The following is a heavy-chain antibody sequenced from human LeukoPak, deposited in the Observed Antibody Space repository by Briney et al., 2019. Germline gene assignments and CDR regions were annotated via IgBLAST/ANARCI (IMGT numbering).Heavy chain of an antibody. CDR1: GGSISSSSYY. Sequence: SETLSLTCTVSGGSISSSSYYWGWIRRPPGKGLEWIGSIYYSGSTYYNPSLKSRVTISVDTSKNQFSLKLSSVTAADTAVYYCARGRGYSYGAFDYWGQGTLVTVSS. CDR3: ARGRGYSYGAFDY. J-gene: IGHJ4*02. CDR2: IYYSGST. D-gene: IGHD5-18*01. V-gene: IGHV4-39*07.